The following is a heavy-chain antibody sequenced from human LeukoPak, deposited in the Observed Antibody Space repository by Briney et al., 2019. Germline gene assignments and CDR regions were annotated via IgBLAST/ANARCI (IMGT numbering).Heavy chain of an antibody. CDR3: AKGRSLRYFWANHDY. D-gene: IGHD3-9*01. V-gene: IGHV3-23*01. Sequence: PGGSLRLSCAASGFTFDDYGMSWVRQAPGKGLEWVSAISGSGGSTYYADSVKGRFTISRDNSKNTLYLQMNSLRAEDTAVYYCAKGRSLRYFWANHDYWGQGTLVTVSS. J-gene: IGHJ4*02. CDR2: ISGSGGST. CDR1: GFTFDDYG.